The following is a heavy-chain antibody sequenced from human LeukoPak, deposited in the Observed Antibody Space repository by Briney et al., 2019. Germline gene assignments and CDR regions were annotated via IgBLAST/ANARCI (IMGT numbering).Heavy chain of an antibody. CDR1: GGSISSGSYY. V-gene: IGHV4-61*02. Sequence: SEILSLTCTVSGGSISSGSYYWSWIRQPAGKGLEWIGRIYTSGSTNYNPSLKSRVTISVDTSKNQFPLKLSSVTAADTAVYYCARDPDLYFDYWGQGTLVTVSS. CDR3: ARDPDLYFDY. CDR2: IYTSGST. J-gene: IGHJ4*02.